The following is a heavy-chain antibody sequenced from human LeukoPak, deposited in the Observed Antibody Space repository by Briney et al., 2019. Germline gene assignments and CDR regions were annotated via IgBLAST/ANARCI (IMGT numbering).Heavy chain of an antibody. CDR1: GGSISSSTYY. Sequence: SETLSLTCTVSGGSISSSTYYWDRIRQPPGKGVECIGYMYYSGSTNYNPSFKSRVIISVDTSKNHVSLKVSSVTAADTAVYYCARLHDYGGKNFDLWGRGTLVTVSS. D-gene: IGHD4-23*01. CDR2: MYYSGST. CDR3: ARLHDYGGKNFDL. V-gene: IGHV4-61*05. J-gene: IGHJ2*01.